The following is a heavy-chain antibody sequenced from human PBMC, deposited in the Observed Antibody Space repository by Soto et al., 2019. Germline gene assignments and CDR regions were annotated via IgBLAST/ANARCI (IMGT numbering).Heavy chain of an antibody. Sequence: QMQLVQSGPEVKKPGTSVKVSCKASGFTFTSSAVQWVRQARGQRLEWIGWIVVGSGNTNYAQKFQERVTITRDMSTSTAYMELSSLRSEDTAVYYCAAEPYYDSSGYYYYYGMDVWGQGTTVTVSS. CDR3: AAEPYYDSSGYYYYYGMDV. CDR1: GFTFTSSA. D-gene: IGHD3-22*01. V-gene: IGHV1-58*01. J-gene: IGHJ6*02. CDR2: IVVGSGNT.